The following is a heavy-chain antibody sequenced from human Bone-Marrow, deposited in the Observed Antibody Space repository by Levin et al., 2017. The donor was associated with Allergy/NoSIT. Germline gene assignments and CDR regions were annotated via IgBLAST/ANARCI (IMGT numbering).Heavy chain of an antibody. V-gene: IGHV3-33*01. J-gene: IGHJ6*03. Sequence: GESLKISCAASGFTFSSYGMHWVRQAPGKGLEWVAVIWYDGSNKYYADSVKGRFTISRDNSKNTLYLQMNSLRAEDTAVYYCARDEVVPAALGYMDVWGKGTTVTVSS. CDR3: ARDEVVPAALGYMDV. CDR2: IWYDGSNK. CDR1: GFTFSSYG. D-gene: IGHD2-2*01.